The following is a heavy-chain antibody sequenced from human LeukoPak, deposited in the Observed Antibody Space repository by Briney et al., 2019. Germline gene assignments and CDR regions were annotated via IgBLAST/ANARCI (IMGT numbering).Heavy chain of an antibody. CDR3: ATVACRSTSCHVDWFDP. D-gene: IGHD2-2*01. CDR2: FDPEDGET. J-gene: IGHJ5*02. Sequence: GASVKVSCKVSGYTLTELSMHWVRQAPGKGLEWMGGFDPEDGETIYAQKFQGRVTMTEDTSTDTAYMELSSLRSEDTAVYYCATVACRSTSCHVDWFDPWGQGTLVTVSS. CDR1: GYTLTELS. V-gene: IGHV1-24*01.